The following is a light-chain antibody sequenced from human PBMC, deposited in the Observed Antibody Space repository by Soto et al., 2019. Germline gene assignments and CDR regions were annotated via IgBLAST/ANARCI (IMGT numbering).Light chain of an antibody. J-gene: IGLJ2*01. CDR3: SSYTSSTPVV. Sequence: QSALTQPASVCGSPGQSITISCTGTSSDVGAYNYVSWYQQHPGKAPKLMIYDVSNRPSGVSNRFSGSKSGNAASLTISGLQAEDEADYYCSSYTSSTPVVFGGGTKVTVL. CDR1: SSDVGAYNY. V-gene: IGLV2-14*01. CDR2: DVS.